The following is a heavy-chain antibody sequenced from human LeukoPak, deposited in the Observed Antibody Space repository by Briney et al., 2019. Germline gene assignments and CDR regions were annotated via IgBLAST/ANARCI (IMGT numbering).Heavy chain of an antibody. V-gene: IGHV3-48*01. Sequence: PGGSLRLSCAASGFTFSSYNMNWVRQAPGKGLEWVSYISSSSSTIYYADSVKGRFTISRDNAKNSLYLQMNSLRAEDTAVYYCARGSRIGNYYYYMDVWGKGTTVTVSS. J-gene: IGHJ6*03. CDR1: GFTFSSYN. CDR3: ARGSRIGNYYYYMDV. CDR2: ISSSSSTI. D-gene: IGHD1-14*01.